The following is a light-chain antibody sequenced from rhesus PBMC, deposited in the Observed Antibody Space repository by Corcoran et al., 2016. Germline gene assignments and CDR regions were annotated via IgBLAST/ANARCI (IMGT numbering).Light chain of an antibody. CDR3: QQHNSYPLT. Sequence: DIQMTQSPSSLSASVGDTVTITCQASQGISKYLAWYQQKSGKAPKLLIYDASNWQSGVPSRFSGSGSGTEFTLTVRSLQPEDFATYYCQQHNSYPLTFGGGTKVELK. J-gene: IGKJ4*01. V-gene: IGKV1-33*02. CDR1: QGISKY. CDR2: DAS.